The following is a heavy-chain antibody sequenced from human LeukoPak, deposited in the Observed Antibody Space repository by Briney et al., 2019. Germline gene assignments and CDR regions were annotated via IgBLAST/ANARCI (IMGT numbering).Heavy chain of an antibody. D-gene: IGHD4-23*01. CDR2: IIPSGGST. CDR3: AKERWTTTAFDY. Sequence: GGSLRLSCAASGFTFNTYAMSWVRQAPGRGLEWVSAIIPSGGSTYYADSVKGRFTISKDNSKSTLFLQMNSLRAEDTAVYYCAKERWTTTAFDYWGQGTLVTVSS. J-gene: IGHJ4*02. CDR1: GFTFNTYA. V-gene: IGHV3-23*01.